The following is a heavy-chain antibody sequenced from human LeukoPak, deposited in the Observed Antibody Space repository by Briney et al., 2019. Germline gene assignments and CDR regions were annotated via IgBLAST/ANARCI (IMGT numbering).Heavy chain of an antibody. J-gene: IGHJ3*02. CDR3: AKDSSGYSRPDAFDI. D-gene: IGHD3-22*01. V-gene: IGHV3-30*02. Sequence: GGSLRLSCAASGFTFSSYGMHWVRQAPGKGLEWVAFIRYDGSNKYYADSVKGRFTISRDNSKNTLYLQMNSLRAEDTAVYYCAKDSSGYSRPDAFDIWGQGTMVTVSS. CDR2: IRYDGSNK. CDR1: GFTFSSYG.